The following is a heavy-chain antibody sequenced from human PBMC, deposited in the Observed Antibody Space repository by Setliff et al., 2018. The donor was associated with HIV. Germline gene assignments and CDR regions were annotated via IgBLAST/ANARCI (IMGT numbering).Heavy chain of an antibody. CDR2: ISGSGGRI. J-gene: IGHJ4*02. D-gene: IGHD5-12*01. CDR1: GFTFSDYE. Sequence: PGGSLRLSCTTSGFTFSDYEFNWVRQTPHKGLEWISYISGSGGRIFYADSVKGRFTISRDNAKNSLYLQMNSLRAEDTAVYYCARGIYTGYDHFDYWGQGTLVTVSS. V-gene: IGHV3-48*03. CDR3: ARGIYTGYDHFDY.